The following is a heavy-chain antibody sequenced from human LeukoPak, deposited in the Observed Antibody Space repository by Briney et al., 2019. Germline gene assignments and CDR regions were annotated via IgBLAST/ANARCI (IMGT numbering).Heavy chain of an antibody. Sequence: GGSLRLSCAASGFTFSGFWMTWVRQAPGKGLAWVANIKQDGSDKHYVDSVEGRFTISRDNAKSSLYLQMNGLRTEDTAVYYCAKLGGYYDNSASRYFDYWGQGTLVTVSS. D-gene: IGHD3-22*01. CDR3: AKLGGYYDNSASRYFDY. V-gene: IGHV3-7*03. J-gene: IGHJ4*02. CDR2: IKQDGSDK. CDR1: GFTFSGFW.